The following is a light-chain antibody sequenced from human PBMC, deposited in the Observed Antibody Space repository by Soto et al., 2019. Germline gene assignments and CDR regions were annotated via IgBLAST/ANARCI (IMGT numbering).Light chain of an antibody. V-gene: IGKV1-5*03. CDR1: QSISSW. CDR2: KAS. J-gene: IGKJ3*01. CDR3: QQYNSYSRT. Sequence: DIQMTQSPATLYSSVGDRVTITCRASQSISSWLAWYQQKPGKAPKLLIYKASSLESGVPSRFSGSGSGTEFTLTISSLQPDDFATYYCQQYNSYSRTFGPGTKVDIK.